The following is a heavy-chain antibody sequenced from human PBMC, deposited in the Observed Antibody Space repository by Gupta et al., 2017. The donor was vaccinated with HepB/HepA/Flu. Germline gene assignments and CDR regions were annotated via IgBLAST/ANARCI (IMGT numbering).Heavy chain of an antibody. V-gene: IGHV3-23*01. CDR3: AKGSANWSYEGGD. Sequence: EVQLLESGGGLVQPGGSLSLSCAASGFTFNNYALPWVRQAPGKGLEWVSAISGSGENTYYGDSVKGRFTISRDSSKNTLYLQMNSLRAEDTAVYYYAKGSANWSYEGGDWGQGTLVTVSS. CDR1: GFTFNNYA. D-gene: IGHD3-16*01. CDR2: ISGSGENT. J-gene: IGHJ4*02.